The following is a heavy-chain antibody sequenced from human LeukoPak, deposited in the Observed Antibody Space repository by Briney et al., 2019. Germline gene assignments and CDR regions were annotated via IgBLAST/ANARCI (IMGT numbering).Heavy chain of an antibody. V-gene: IGHV1-2*02. CDR1: GYTFTGYY. J-gene: IGHJ4*02. D-gene: IGHD3-10*01. CDR3: ARGLWFGELLLDY. CDR2: INPNSGGT. Sequence: GASVKVSCKASGYTFTGYYMHWVRQAPGQGLEWMGWINPNSGGTNYAQKFQGRVTMTRDTSISTAYMELSRLRSDDTAVYYCARGLWFGELLLDYWGQGTLVTVSS.